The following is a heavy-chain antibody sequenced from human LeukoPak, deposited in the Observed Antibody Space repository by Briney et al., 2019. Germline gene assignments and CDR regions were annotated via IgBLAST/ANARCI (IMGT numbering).Heavy chain of an antibody. Sequence: SVKVSCKASGFTFTSSAVQWVRQARGQRLEWIGWIVVGSGNTNYAQKFQERVTITRDMSTSTAYMELRSLRSEDTAVYYCAVYDFWSGYLDAFDIWGQGTMVTVSS. J-gene: IGHJ3*02. CDR1: GFTFTSSA. D-gene: IGHD3-3*01. CDR3: AVYDFWSGYLDAFDI. V-gene: IGHV1-58*01. CDR2: IVVGSGNT.